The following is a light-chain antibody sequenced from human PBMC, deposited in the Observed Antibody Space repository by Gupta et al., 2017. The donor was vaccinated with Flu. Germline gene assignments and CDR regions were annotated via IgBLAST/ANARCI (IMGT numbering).Light chain of an antibody. V-gene: IGLV1-51*02. Sequence: QSVLTQPPSVSAAPGQQVTISCSGRSSNIGNTYVSWYQQLPGTAPKLLIYENNKRPSGIPDRFSGSKSGTSATLGITGLQTGDEADYYCGTWDNSLTPAWVFGGGTKLTVL. CDR3: GTWDNSLTPAWV. CDR2: ENN. J-gene: IGLJ3*02. CDR1: SSNIGNTY.